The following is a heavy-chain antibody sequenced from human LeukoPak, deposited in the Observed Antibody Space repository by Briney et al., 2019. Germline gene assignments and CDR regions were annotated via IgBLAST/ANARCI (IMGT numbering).Heavy chain of an antibody. Sequence: PGGSLRLSCAASGFTFSSYAMSWVRQAPGKGLEWVSAISGSGGSTYYADSVKGRFTISRDNSKNTLYLQMNSLRAEDTAVYYCAKGDCSGGSCYRVFDYWGQGTLVTVSS. V-gene: IGHV3-23*01. CDR2: ISGSGGST. CDR3: AKGDCSGGSCYRVFDY. CDR1: GFTFSSYA. D-gene: IGHD2-15*01. J-gene: IGHJ4*02.